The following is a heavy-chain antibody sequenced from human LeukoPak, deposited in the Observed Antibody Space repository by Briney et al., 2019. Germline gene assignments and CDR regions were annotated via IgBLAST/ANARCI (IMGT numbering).Heavy chain of an antibody. D-gene: IGHD2-2*01. CDR3: AREYCSSTSCHLFDY. V-gene: IGHV4-31*03. CDR1: GGSISSGGYY. Sequence: PSQTLSLTCTVSGGSISSGGYYWSGIRQHPGKGLEWIGYIYYSGSTYYNPSLKSRVTISVDTSKNQFSLKLSSVTAADTAVYYCAREYCSSTSCHLFDYWGQGTLVTVSS. CDR2: IYYSGST. J-gene: IGHJ4*02.